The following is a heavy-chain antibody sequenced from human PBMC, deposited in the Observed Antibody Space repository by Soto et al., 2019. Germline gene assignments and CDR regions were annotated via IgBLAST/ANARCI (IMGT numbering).Heavy chain of an antibody. Sequence: QVQLQESGPGLVKPSQTLSLTCTVSGDSISSGGYYWSWIRQHPGKGLEWIGYIYYSGSTYYNPSLKSRVTISVDTSKNQFSLKLSSVTAADTAVYYCARERIAAAAGMDVWGQGTTVTVSS. CDR2: IYYSGST. J-gene: IGHJ6*02. CDR1: GDSISSGGYY. D-gene: IGHD6-13*01. V-gene: IGHV4-31*03. CDR3: ARERIAAAAGMDV.